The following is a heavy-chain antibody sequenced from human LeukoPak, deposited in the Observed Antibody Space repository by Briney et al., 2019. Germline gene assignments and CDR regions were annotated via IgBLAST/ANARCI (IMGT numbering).Heavy chain of an antibody. CDR3: ARRTRHSYYDILTGYYDY. D-gene: IGHD3-9*01. J-gene: IGHJ4*02. V-gene: IGHV3-33*01. CDR2: IWYDGSNK. CDR1: GFTFSSYG. Sequence: GGSLRLSCAASGFTFSSYGMHWVRQAPGKGLEWVAVIWYDGSNKYYADSVKGRFTISRDNSKNTLYLQMNSLRAEDTAVYYCARRTRHSYYDILTGYYDYWGQGTLVTVSS.